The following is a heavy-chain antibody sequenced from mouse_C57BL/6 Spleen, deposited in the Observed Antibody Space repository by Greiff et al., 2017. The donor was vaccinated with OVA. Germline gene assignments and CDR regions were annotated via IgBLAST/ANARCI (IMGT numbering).Heavy chain of an antibody. CDR2: INPSSGYT. J-gene: IGHJ2*01. V-gene: IGHV1-7*01. D-gene: IGHD1-1*01. Sequence: VQLKESGAELAKPGASVKLSCKASGYTFTSYWMHWVKQRPGQGLEWIGYINPSSGYTKYNQKFKDKATLTADKSSSTAYMQLRSLTYEDSAVYDSARDNGSSYERNFDYWGQGTTLTVSS. CDR3: ARDNGSSYERNFDY. CDR1: GYTFTSYW.